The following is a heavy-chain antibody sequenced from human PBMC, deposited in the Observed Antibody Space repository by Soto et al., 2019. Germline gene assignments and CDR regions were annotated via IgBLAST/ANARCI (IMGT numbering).Heavy chain of an antibody. J-gene: IGHJ5*02. D-gene: IGHD5-12*01. Sequence: PSETLSLTCTVSGGSISSSSYYWGWIRQPPGKGLEWIGSIYYSGSTYYNPSLKSRVTISVDTSKNQFSLKLSSVTAADTAVYYCARPLIVATDEDAEAQDWFDPWXQGTLVTVSS. V-gene: IGHV4-39*01. CDR2: IYYSGST. CDR3: ARPLIVATDEDAEAQDWFDP. CDR1: GGSISSSSYY.